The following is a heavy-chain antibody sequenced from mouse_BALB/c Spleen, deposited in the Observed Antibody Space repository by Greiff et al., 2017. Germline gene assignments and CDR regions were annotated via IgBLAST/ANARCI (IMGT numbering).Heavy chain of an antibody. D-gene: IGHD2-4*01. CDR1: GDSITSGY. J-gene: IGHJ3*01. CDR3: ARSYYDYDGAWFAY. Sequence: DVMLVESGPSLVKPSQTLSLTCSVTGDSITSGYWNWIRKFPGNKLEYMGYISYSGSTYYNPSLKSRISITRDTSKNQYYLQLNSVTTEDTATYYCARSYYDYDGAWFAYWGQGTLVTVSA. CDR2: ISYSGST. V-gene: IGHV3-8*02.